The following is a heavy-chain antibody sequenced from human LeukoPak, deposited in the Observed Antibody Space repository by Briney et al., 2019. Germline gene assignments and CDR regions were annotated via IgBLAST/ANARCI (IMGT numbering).Heavy chain of an antibody. D-gene: IGHD1-26*01. CDR2: IKEGGREE. Sequence: PGGSLRLSCAVSGVTFRNYWMSWGRQAPGKGVEGGANIKEGGREEEYVDSVKGRFTISRDSAKKSLYLQMSSLRAEDTALYYCARDSHSCRGCAFDIWGQGTMVSVSS. J-gene: IGHJ3*02. CDR3: ARDSHSCRGCAFDI. CDR1: GVTFRNYW. V-gene: IGHV3-7*01.